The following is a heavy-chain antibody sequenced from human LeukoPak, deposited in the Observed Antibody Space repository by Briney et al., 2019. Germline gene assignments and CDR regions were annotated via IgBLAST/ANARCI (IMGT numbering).Heavy chain of an antibody. J-gene: IGHJ4*02. D-gene: IGHD4-17*01. CDR1: GGSISSYY. V-gene: IGHV4-59*01. CDR3: ARERNDYGDSYYFDY. CDR2: IYYSGST. Sequence: SETLSLTCIVSGGSISSYYWSWIRQPPGKGLEWIGYIYYSGSTNYNPSLKSRVTISVDTSKNQFSLKLSSVTAADTAVYYCARERNDYGDSYYFDYWGQGTLVTVSS.